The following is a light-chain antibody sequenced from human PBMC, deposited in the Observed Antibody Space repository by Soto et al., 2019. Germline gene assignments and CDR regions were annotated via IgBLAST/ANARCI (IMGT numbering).Light chain of an antibody. CDR1: SSDVGAYNY. Sequence: QSALTQPASVSGSPGQSITISCTGTSSDVGAYNYVSWYQQHPGKAPKLMIFEVSDRPSGVSNRFSGSKSGNTASLTISGLQAEDEADYYCSSYTSSNPLVLGGGTKLTVL. V-gene: IGLV2-14*01. CDR2: EVS. CDR3: SSYTSSNPLV. J-gene: IGLJ2*01.